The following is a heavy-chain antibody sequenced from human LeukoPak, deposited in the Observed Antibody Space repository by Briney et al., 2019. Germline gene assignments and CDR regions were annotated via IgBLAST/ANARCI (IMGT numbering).Heavy chain of an antibody. Sequence: ASVKVSCKASGYTFIGYSIHWVRQAPGQGLEWVGWIDPNNGNTNYAQKFQGRVTMTRETSITTAYLGLSSLRSDDTAVYYCARRKDYDFWSGYSYYYYYYMDVWGKGTTVTVSS. J-gene: IGHJ6*03. CDR3: ARRKDYDFWSGYSYYYYYYMDV. CDR1: GYTFIGYS. CDR2: IDPNNGNT. V-gene: IGHV1-2*02. D-gene: IGHD3-3*01.